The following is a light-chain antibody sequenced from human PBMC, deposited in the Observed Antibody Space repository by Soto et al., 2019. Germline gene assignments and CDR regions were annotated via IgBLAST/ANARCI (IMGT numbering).Light chain of an antibody. CDR2: DAS. CDR1: QSVGSY. J-gene: IGKJ1*01. CDR3: QQRSNWPPT. Sequence: EIVLTQSPATLSLSPGERATLSCRASQSVGSYLAWYQQKPGQAPRLLIYDASNRATGIPARFSGSGSGTDFTLTISSLEPEDFDVYYCQQRSNWPPTFGQGTKVEIK. V-gene: IGKV3-11*01.